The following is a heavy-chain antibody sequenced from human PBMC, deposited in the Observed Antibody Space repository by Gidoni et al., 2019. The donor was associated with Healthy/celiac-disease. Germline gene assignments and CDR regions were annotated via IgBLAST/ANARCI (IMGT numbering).Heavy chain of an antibody. CDR2: IFSNDEK. D-gene: IGHD2-15*01. V-gene: IGHV2-26*01. Sequence: QVTLKESGPVLVKPTETLTLTCTVSGFSLSNARMGVSWIRQPPGKALEWLAHIFSNDEKSYSTSLKSRLTISKDTSKSQVVLTMTNIDPVDTATYYCARVIVVVVAASGDYYMDVWGKGTTVTVSS. CDR1: GFSLSNARMG. CDR3: ARVIVVVVAASGDYYMDV. J-gene: IGHJ6*03.